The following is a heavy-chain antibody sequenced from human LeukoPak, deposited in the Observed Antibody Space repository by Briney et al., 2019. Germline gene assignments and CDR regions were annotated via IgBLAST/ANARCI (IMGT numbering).Heavy chain of an antibody. CDR2: IKQDGSEK. CDR1: GFDFINYW. D-gene: IGHD4-11*01. J-gene: IGHJ4*02. CDR3: ASNYGG. Sequence: GGSLRLSCAASGFDFINYWMYWVRQAPGKGLEWVANIKQDGSEKYYVDSVRGRFTISRDNAKNSLSLQMNSLRAEDTAVYYCASNYGGWGQGTLVTVSS. V-gene: IGHV3-7*03.